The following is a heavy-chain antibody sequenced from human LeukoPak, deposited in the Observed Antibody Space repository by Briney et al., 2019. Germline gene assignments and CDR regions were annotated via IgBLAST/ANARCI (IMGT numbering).Heavy chain of an antibody. Sequence: GGSLRLSCAASGFSFGDFWMTWVRQAPGKGLEWVAYINQHGSEKYYGDSVKGRFSISRDNAMNSLYLDLNSLRVEDTAVYYCARDWVNAGGISNHWGQGTLVTVSS. V-gene: IGHV3-7*01. D-gene: IGHD1-1*01. CDR3: ARDWVNAGGISNH. CDR2: INQHGSEK. CDR1: GFSFGDFW. J-gene: IGHJ5*02.